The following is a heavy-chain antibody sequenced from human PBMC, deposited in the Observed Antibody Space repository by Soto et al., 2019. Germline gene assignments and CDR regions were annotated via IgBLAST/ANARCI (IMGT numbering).Heavy chain of an antibody. V-gene: IGHV4-59*01. CDR2: IFYSGNS. Sequence: QVELRESGPGLMKPSETVFLTCNVSGGSMRSYSWTWMRQSPGKGLEWLGNIFYSGNSNLNPSLRSRLNISVDTSRNKFSLTLNSVTAADTAVYYCARDSRCCGMDVWGQGTTVTVSS. CDR3: ARDSRCCGMDV. CDR1: GGSMRSYS. J-gene: IGHJ6*02.